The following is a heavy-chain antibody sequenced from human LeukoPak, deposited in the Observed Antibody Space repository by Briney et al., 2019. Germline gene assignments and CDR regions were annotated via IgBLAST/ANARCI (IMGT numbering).Heavy chain of an antibody. V-gene: IGHV4-59*01. CDR3: ARDYQMSGTYSYYFDY. CDR2: IYYSGIT. J-gene: IGHJ4*02. D-gene: IGHD1-26*01. CDR1: GGSISRYY. Sequence: PSETLSLTCTVSGGSISRYYWSWIRQPPGKGLGWIGYIYYSGITNYNPSLKSRVTISVDTSKNQFSLKLSSVTAADTAMYYCARDYQMSGTYSYYFDYWGQGTLVTVSS.